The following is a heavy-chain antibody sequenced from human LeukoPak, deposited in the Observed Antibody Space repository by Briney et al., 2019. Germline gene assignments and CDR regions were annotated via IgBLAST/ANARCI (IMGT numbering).Heavy chain of an antibody. CDR3: AHSGTVTTPHDAFDI. Sequence: GPTLVNPTQTLTLTCTFCGFSLSTSGVGVGWIRQPPGKALEWLALIYWNDDKRYSPSLKSRLTITKDTSKNQVVLTMTNMDPVDTATYYCAHSGTVTTPHDAFDIWGQGTMVTVSS. D-gene: IGHD4-17*01. CDR2: IYWNDDK. J-gene: IGHJ3*02. V-gene: IGHV2-5*01. CDR1: GFSLSTSGVG.